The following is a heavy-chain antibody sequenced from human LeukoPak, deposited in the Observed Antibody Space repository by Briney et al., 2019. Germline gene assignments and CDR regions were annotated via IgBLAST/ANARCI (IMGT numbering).Heavy chain of an antibody. D-gene: IGHD1-26*01. CDR2: IYTSGST. V-gene: IGHV4-61*02. CDR3: ARQSYWGVVDY. CDR1: GGSISSGSYY. Sequence: SETLSLTCTVSGGSISSGSYYWSWIRQPAGKGLEWIGRIYTSGSTNYNPSLKSRVTISVDTSKNQFSLKLSSVTAADTAVYYCARQSYWGVVDYWGQGTLVTASS. J-gene: IGHJ4*02.